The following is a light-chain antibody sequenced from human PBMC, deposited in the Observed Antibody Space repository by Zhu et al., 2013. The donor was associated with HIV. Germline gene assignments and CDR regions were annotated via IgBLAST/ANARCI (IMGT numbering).Light chain of an antibody. CDR2: ETS. CDR1: QNLGKW. Sequence: DIQMTQSPPTLSASIGDTVTITCRASQNLGKWLAWYRQKPGRSPDLIIYETSKLETGVPSRFSGSGYGTEFSLTISSLQAEDFATYYCLHYNSYSRTFGQGTKVDNK. CDR3: LHYNSYSRT. V-gene: IGKV1-5*03. J-gene: IGKJ1*01.